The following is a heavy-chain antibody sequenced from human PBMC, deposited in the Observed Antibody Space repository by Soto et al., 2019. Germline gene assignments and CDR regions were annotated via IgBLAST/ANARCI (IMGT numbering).Heavy chain of an antibody. CDR1: VFPFSNYG. D-gene: IGHD2-21*02. CDR2: ISYDESNK. Sequence: HPGGSLRISCAASVFPFSNYGVHWVRQAPGKGLEWVALISYDESNKHYADPVRGRFTISRDKSKDILYLQMDSLRPDDTAVYYCAKDRGVLVVVTAAFDYWGQGTLVTVSS. CDR3: AKDRGVLVVVTAAFDY. V-gene: IGHV3-30*18. J-gene: IGHJ4*02.